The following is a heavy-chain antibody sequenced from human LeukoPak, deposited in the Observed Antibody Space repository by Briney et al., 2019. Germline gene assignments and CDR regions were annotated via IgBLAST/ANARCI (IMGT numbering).Heavy chain of an antibody. Sequence: ASVKVSCKASGYRFTSYYINWVRQATGHGPEWMGWMNPHSGDADYAQKFQGRVTMTSSTSIDTAYMVLNSLTAEDTAVYYCARVCSGGSCLDYWGQGTLVTVSS. J-gene: IGHJ4*02. CDR2: MNPHSGDA. D-gene: IGHD2-15*01. V-gene: IGHV1-8*01. CDR1: GYRFTSYY. CDR3: ARVCSGGSCLDY.